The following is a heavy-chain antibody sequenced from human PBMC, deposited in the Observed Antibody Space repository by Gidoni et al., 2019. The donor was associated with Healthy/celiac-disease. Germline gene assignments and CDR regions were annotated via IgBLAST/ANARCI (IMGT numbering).Heavy chain of an antibody. Sequence: QVQLVESGGGVVQPGRSLRLSCAASGFTFSSSGMHWVRQASGKGLEWVAVISYDGSNRYYADSVKGRFTISRDNSKNTLYLQMNSLRAEDTAVYYCAKDRRRPGAPRLYYFDYWGQGTLVTVSS. CDR2: ISYDGSNR. CDR1: GFTFSSSG. J-gene: IGHJ4*02. CDR3: AKDRRRPGAPRLYYFDY. D-gene: IGHD1-26*01. V-gene: IGHV3-30*18.